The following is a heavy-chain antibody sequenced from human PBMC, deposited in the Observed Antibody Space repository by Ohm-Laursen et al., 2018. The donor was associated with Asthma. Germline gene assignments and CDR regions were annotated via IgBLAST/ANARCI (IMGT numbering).Heavy chain of an antibody. V-gene: IGHV1-46*01. Sequence: ASVKVSCKASGYTFTSYYMHWVRQAPGQGLEWMGIINPSGGSTSYAQKFQGRVTMTRDTSTSTVYMELSSLRSEDTAVYYCARFSGGYCSGGSCYSTGYYYGMDVWGQGTTVTVSS. CDR3: ARFSGGYCSGGSCYSTGYYYGMDV. CDR1: GYTFTSYY. CDR2: INPSGGST. D-gene: IGHD2-15*01. J-gene: IGHJ6*02.